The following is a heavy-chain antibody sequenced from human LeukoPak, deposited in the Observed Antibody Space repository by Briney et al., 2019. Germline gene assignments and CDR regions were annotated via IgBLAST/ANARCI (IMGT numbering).Heavy chain of an antibody. CDR3: ARFLHGNSLDY. J-gene: IGHJ4*02. D-gene: IGHD1-7*01. CDR1: EDTFTDTY. V-gene: IGHV5-51*01. CDR2: IYHDGSDT. Sequence: GESLKISCKGSEDTFTDTYIAWVRQVAGKGLEWMGIIYHDGSDTRYSPSFGGQVTISVDHSIRTAYLQWTSLTTSDTAMYYCARFLHGNSLDYWGQGALVSVSS.